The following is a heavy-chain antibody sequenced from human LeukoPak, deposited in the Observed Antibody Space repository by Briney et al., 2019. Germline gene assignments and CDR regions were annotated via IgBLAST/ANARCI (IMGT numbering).Heavy chain of an antibody. D-gene: IGHD2-15*01. CDR2: ISSTGGST. Sequence: GGSLRLSCAASGFTFSSDAMRWVRQAPGKGLEWVSAISSTGGSTYYADSVKGRFTISRDNAKNTLYLQMNSLRAEDTAVYYCARGRDIVVVVAADASMDVWGKGTTVTVSS. CDR1: GFTFSSDA. V-gene: IGHV3-23*01. J-gene: IGHJ6*03. CDR3: ARGRDIVVVVAADASMDV.